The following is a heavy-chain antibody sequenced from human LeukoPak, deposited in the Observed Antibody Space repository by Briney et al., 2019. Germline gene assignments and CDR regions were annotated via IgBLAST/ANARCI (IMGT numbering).Heavy chain of an antibody. CDR1: GFTFSSYA. D-gene: IGHD4-17*01. J-gene: IGHJ4*02. CDR3: AKVDYGDYGYFDY. CDR2: ISGSGGST. Sequence: GGSLRLSCAASGFTFSSYAMSWVRQAPGKGLEWVSAISGSGGSTYYADSVKGRFTISRGNSKNTLYLQMNSLRAEDTAVYYCAKVDYGDYGYFDYWGQGTLVTVSS. V-gene: IGHV3-23*01.